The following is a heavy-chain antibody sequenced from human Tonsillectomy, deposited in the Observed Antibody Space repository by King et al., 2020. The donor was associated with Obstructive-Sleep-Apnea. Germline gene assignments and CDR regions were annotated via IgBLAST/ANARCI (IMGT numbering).Heavy chain of an antibody. CDR1: GFSFSTRD. J-gene: IGHJ4*02. V-gene: IGHV3-30*18. Sequence: VQLVESGGGVVQPGTSLRLSCAASGFSFSTRDIHWVRRAPGKGLEWVALISWNERDKYYADSVKGRFTISRDNSKNTLYLEMNGLRAEDTAAYYCAKGEWSSRSIDYWGQGTLVTVSS. D-gene: IGHD6-13*01. CDR3: AKGEWSSRSIDY. CDR2: ISWNERDK.